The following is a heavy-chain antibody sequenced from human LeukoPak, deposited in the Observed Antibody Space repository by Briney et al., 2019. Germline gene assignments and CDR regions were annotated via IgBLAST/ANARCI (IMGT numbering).Heavy chain of an antibody. CDR1: GGSFSGYY. V-gene: IGHV4-34*01. CDR3: ARHALQLRYFDWLPHGFDY. J-gene: IGHJ4*02. Sequence: SETLPLTCAVYGGSFSGYYWSWIRQPPGKGLEWIGEINHSGSTNYNPSLKSRVTISVDTSKNQFSLKLSSVTAADTAVYYCARHALQLRYFDWLPHGFDYWGQGTLVTVSS. D-gene: IGHD3-9*01. CDR2: INHSGST.